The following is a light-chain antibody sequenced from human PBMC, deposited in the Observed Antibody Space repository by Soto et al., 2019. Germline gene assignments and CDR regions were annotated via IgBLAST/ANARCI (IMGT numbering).Light chain of an antibody. Sequence: ILLTQTPGTLSLSPGERATLSCRASQSVSNNYLAWYQQKPGQAPRLLIYGASNRATGIPDRFSGSGSGTDFTLTISRLEPEDFAVYYCQQYGSSPSLTFCGGSKVDIK. J-gene: IGKJ4*01. CDR1: QSVSNNY. V-gene: IGKV3-20*01. CDR3: QQYGSSPSLT. CDR2: GAS.